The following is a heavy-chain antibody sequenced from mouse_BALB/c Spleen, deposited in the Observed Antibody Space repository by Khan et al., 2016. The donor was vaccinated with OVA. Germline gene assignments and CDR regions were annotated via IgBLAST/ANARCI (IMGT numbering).Heavy chain of an antibody. CDR1: GFNFKDTY. CDR3: ARLNA. V-gene: IGHV14-3*02. CDR2: IDPANGNT. J-gene: IGHJ2*01. Sequence: EVRLQQSGAELVKPGASVKLSCTASGFNFKDTYMHWVKQSPEQGLEWIGRIDPANGNTTYDPKFQGKATIPADKYSNTAYLQLSSLTSEDTAVYYWARLNAWGKGTTLTVSS.